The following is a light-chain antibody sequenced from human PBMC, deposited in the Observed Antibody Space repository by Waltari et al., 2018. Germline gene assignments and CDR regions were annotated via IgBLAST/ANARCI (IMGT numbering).Light chain of an antibody. CDR2: GTS. Sequence: EIVLTQSPGTLSLSPGERATLSGRASQRVTCISLTWYQQKLGQAPRLLIYGTSSRATGIPDRFSGSGSGTDFTLTISRLEPEDFAVYYCQQYDGEVVTFGGGTKVEI. V-gene: IGKV3-20*01. CDR1: QRVTCIS. CDR3: QQYDGEVVT. J-gene: IGKJ4*01.